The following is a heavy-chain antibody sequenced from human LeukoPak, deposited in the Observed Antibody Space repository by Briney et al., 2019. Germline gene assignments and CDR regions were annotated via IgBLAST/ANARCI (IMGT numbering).Heavy chain of an antibody. CDR3: ARRYSSSWYFDY. D-gene: IGHD6-13*01. J-gene: IGHJ4*02. Sequence: GGSLRLSCAASGFTFSSYAMSWVRQAPGKGLEWVSAISGSGTYHADSVKGRFTISRDNSKNTLYLQMNSLRAEDTAVYYCARRYSSSWYFDYWGQGTLVTVSS. CDR1: GFTFSSYA. V-gene: IGHV3-23*01. CDR2: ISGSGT.